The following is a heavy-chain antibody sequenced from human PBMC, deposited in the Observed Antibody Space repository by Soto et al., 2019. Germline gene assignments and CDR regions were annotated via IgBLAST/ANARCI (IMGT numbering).Heavy chain of an antibody. CDR3: ASRSGTYYGS. CDR2: INSDASNT. Sequence: EVQLVESGGGLVQPGGSLRLSCAASGFTFSNYWMHWVRQTPGKGLVWVSRINSDASNTNYADSVKGRFTISRDNAKNTLYLHMNSLRADDTAVYYCASRSGTYYGSWGQGTLVTVSS. CDR1: GFTFSNYW. D-gene: IGHD1-26*01. J-gene: IGHJ4*02. V-gene: IGHV3-74*01.